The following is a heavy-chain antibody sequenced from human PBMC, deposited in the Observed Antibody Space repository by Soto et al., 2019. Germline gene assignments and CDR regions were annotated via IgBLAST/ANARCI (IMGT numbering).Heavy chain of an antibody. V-gene: IGHV3-30-3*01. CDR2: ISYDGSNK. J-gene: IGHJ6*02. D-gene: IGHD2-21*02. CDR3: AREGGWWRRDLLHYGMDV. Sequence: GGSLRLACAACGFSFNSYAMHWVRQAPGKRLEWVAVISYDGSNKYYADSVKGRFTISRDNSKNTLYLQMNSLRAEDTAVYYCAREGGWWRRDLLHYGMDVWGQGTTVTVSS. CDR1: GFSFNSYA.